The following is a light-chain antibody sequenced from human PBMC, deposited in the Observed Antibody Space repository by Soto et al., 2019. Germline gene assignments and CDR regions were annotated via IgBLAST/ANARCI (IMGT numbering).Light chain of an antibody. J-gene: IGKJ4*01. Sequence: DIQMTQSPSTLPASVGDRATITCRASQSISSYLNWYQQKPGKAPKLLIYAASSLQSGVPSRFSGSGSGTDFTLTISSLQPEDFATYYCQQSYSTPLTFGGGTKVDIK. CDR1: QSISSY. CDR3: QQSYSTPLT. V-gene: IGKV1-39*01. CDR2: AAS.